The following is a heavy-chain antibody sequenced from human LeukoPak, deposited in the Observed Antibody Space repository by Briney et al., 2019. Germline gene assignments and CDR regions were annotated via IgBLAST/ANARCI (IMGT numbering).Heavy chain of an antibody. CDR1: GGTFSSYA. V-gene: IGHV1-69*01. CDR2: IIPIFGTA. Sequence: ASVKVSCKASGGTFSSYAISWVRQAPGQGLEWMEGIIPIFGTANYAQKFQGRVTITADESTSTAYMELSSLRSEDTAVYYCARGYSGYDEPPGYWGQGTLVTVPS. D-gene: IGHD5-12*01. J-gene: IGHJ4*02. CDR3: ARGYSGYDEPPGY.